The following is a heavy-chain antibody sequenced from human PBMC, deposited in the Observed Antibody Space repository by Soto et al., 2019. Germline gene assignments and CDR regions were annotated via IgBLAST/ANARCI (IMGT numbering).Heavy chain of an antibody. D-gene: IGHD6-19*01. CDR3: ARQARGIAVAGTIGWFDP. CDR1: GFTFSSYA. V-gene: IGHV3-30-3*01. J-gene: IGHJ5*02. Sequence: QVQLVESGGGVVQPGRSVRLSCAASGFTFSSYAMHWVRQAPGKGLEWVAVISYDGSNKYYADSVKGRFTISRDNSKNTLYLQMNSLRAEDTAVYYCARQARGIAVAGTIGWFDPWGQGTLVTVSS. CDR2: ISYDGSNK.